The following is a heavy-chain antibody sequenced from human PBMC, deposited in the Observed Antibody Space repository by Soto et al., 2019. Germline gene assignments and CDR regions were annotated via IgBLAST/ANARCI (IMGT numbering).Heavy chain of an antibody. J-gene: IGHJ4*02. D-gene: IGHD2-21*02. CDR3: ARQRTSVVTQAYFDV. CDR1: GDSISSRSYY. Sequence: SETLSLTCTVTGDSISSRSYYWGWIRQPPGKGLEWIGSIYYSGSTYNNPSLRSRVSMSIDTSKDQFSLKLKSVTAADTALYFCARQRTSVVTQAYFDVWGTGSLVTVS. V-gene: IGHV4-39*01. CDR2: IYYSGST.